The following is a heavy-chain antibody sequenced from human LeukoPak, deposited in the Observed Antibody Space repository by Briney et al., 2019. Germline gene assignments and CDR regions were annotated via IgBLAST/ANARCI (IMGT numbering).Heavy chain of an antibody. Sequence: ASVKVSCKASGYTFSNYDINWVRQATGQGLEWMGWMNPSSGNTGYAQKFQDRVTMTRNTTISTAYMQLSSLSSEDTAVYYCARALSWTTDSYYYMDVWGKGTTVTVSS. CDR1: GYTFSNYD. J-gene: IGHJ6*03. CDR3: ARALSWTTDSYYYMDV. V-gene: IGHV1-8*01. D-gene: IGHD3/OR15-3a*01. CDR2: MNPSSGNT.